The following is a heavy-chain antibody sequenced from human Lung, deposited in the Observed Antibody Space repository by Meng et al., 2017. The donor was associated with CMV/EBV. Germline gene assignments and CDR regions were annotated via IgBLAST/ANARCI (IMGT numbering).Heavy chain of an antibody. CDR1: GGTFSNYA. Sequence: SXXVSXKASGGTFSNYAITWVRQAPGQGLEWMGGIIPVVGTVNYPQKFQGRVTITADKSTSTVYMELSSLRSEDTAVYYCARDSRGSTWYLLAGYYYGSGVWGQGTXVTVSS. V-gene: IGHV1-69*06. D-gene: IGHD6-13*01. CDR2: IIPVVGTV. CDR3: ARDSRGSTWYLLAGYYYGSGV. J-gene: IGHJ6*02.